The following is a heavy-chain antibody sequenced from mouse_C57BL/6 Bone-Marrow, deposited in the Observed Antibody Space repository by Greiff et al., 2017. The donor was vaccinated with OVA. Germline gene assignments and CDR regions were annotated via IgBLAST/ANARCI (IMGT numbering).Heavy chain of an antibody. CDR1: GFTFSDYG. CDR2: ISSGSSTI. CDR3: ARLGRLLSMDY. J-gene: IGHJ4*01. V-gene: IGHV5-17*01. Sequence: EVHLVESGGGLVKPGGSLKLSCAASGFTFSDYGMHWVRQAPEKGLEWVAYISSGSSTIYYADPVKGRFTISRDNAKNTLFLQMTSLRSEDTAMYYCARLGRLLSMDYWGQGTSVTVSS. D-gene: IGHD1-1*01.